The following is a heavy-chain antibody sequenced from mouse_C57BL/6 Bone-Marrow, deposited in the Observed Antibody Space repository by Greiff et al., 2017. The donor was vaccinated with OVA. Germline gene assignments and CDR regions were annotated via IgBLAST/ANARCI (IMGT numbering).Heavy chain of an antibody. CDR1: GFSLTSYG. Sequence: VQGVESGPGLVAPSQSLSITCTVSGFSLTSYGVHWVRQSPGQGLEWLGVIWRGGSTDYNAAFMSRLSITKDNSKSQVFFKMNSLQADDTAIYYCAELRGAMDYWGQGASVTVSS. CDR2: IWRGGST. D-gene: IGHD1-1*01. V-gene: IGHV2-5*01. CDR3: AELRGAMDY. J-gene: IGHJ4*01.